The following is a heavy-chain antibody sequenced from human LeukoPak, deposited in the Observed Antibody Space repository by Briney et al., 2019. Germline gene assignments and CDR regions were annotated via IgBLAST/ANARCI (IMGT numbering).Heavy chain of an antibody. J-gene: IGHJ5*02. CDR2: INHSGST. D-gene: IGHD3-9*01. V-gene: IGHV4-34*01. CDR1: GGSFSYYY. CDR3: AIRKHYDILTGYRKIPTSGFDP. Sequence: PSETLSLTCAVYGGSFSYYYWSWIRQPPGKTLEWIGEINHSGSTNYNPSLKSRVTISVDTSKNQFSLKLSSVTAADTAVYYCAIRKHYDILTGYRKIPTSGFDPWGQGTLVTVSS.